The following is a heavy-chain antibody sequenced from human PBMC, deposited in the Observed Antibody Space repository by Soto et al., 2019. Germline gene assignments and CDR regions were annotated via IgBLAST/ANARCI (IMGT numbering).Heavy chain of an antibody. V-gene: IGHV3-11*06. J-gene: IGHJ4*02. CDR2: ISSGSSYT. CDR3: ARERAATGPIDS. CDR1: GFTFSDYY. D-gene: IGHD6-13*01. Sequence: PGGSLRLSCAASGFTFSDYYMSWVRQAPGKGLEWVSYISSGSSYTNYADSVKGRFTISRDNAKNSLYLQMNNLRAEDTAVYYCARERAATGPIDSWGQGTLVTVSS.